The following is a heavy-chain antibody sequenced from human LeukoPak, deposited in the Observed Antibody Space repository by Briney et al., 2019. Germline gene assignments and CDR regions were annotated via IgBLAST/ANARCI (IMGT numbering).Heavy chain of an antibody. CDR1: GFXVSTTY. D-gene: IGHD4-17*01. V-gene: IGHV3-53*01. Sequence: GSLRLSCAASGFXVSTTYMTWVRQAPGKGLEWVSVIYTGGSTYYADSVKGRFTISSDISKNTLYLQMNSLRAEDTAVYYCARGTVTAPDYWGQGTLVTVSS. CDR3: ARGTVTAPDY. CDR2: IYTGGST. J-gene: IGHJ4*02.